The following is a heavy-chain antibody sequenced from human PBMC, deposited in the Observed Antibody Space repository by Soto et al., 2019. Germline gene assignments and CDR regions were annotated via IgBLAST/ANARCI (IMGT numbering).Heavy chain of an antibody. J-gene: IGHJ5*02. CDR1: GYTFTSYD. V-gene: IGHV1-8*01. CDR3: ARTYYDFWGGYYNNWFDP. Sequence: ASVKVSCKASGYTFTSYDINWVRQATGQGLEWMGWMNPNSGNTGYAQKFQGRVTMTRNTSISTAYMELSSLRSEDTAVYYCARTYYDFWGGYYNNWFDPWGQGTLVTVSS. CDR2: MNPNSGNT. D-gene: IGHD3-3*01.